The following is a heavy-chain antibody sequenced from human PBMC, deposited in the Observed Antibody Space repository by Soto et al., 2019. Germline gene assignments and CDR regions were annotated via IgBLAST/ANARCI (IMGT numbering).Heavy chain of an antibody. D-gene: IGHD2-15*01. Sequence: PGGSLRLSCAASGFTFSSYGMHWVRQAPGKGLEWVAVISYDGSNKYYADSVKGRFTISRDNSKNTLYLQMNSLRAEDTAVYYCAKEVVAGADYWGQGTLVTVSS. CDR1: GFTFSSYG. J-gene: IGHJ4*02. CDR3: AKEVVAGADY. V-gene: IGHV3-30*18. CDR2: ISYDGSNK.